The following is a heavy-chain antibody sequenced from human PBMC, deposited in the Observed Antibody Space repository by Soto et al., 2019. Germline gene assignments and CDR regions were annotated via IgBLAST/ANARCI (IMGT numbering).Heavy chain of an antibody. D-gene: IGHD6-13*01. Sequence: GGSLRLSCAASGFTFSDYYMSWIRQAPGKGLEWASYISSSGSTIYYADSVKGRFTISRDNAKNSLYLQMNSLRAEDTAVYYCARSYSSSWPYYYYYGMDVWGQGTTVTVLL. CDR1: GFTFSDYY. J-gene: IGHJ6*02. V-gene: IGHV3-11*01. CDR2: ISSSGSTI. CDR3: ARSYSSSWPYYYYYGMDV.